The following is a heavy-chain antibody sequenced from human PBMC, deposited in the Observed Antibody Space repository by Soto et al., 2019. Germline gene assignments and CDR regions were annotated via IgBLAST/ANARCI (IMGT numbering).Heavy chain of an antibody. J-gene: IGHJ6*02. V-gene: IGHV4-4*02. Sequence: QVQLQESGPGLVKPSGTLSLTCAVSGGSISSSNWWSWVRQPPGKGLEWIGEIYPSGSTNYTPSLTSRVTISVDMSKNQFSRRLSSVTAADTAVYYCAVGTNVYGDYDGYYYYGMAVWGQGTTVTVSS. D-gene: IGHD4-17*01. CDR2: IYPSGST. CDR3: AVGTNVYGDYDGYYYYGMAV. CDR1: GGSISSSNW.